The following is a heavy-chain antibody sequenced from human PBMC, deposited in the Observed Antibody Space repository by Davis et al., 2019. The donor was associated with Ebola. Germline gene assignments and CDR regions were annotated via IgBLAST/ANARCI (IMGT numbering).Heavy chain of an antibody. Sequence: GGSLRLSCAASGFTFSSYWMSWVRQAPGKGLEWVANIKQDGSEKYYVDSVKGRFTISRDNAKNSVYLQMNSLRDEDTAVYYCARVRMDYYYGMDVWGQGTTVIVS. J-gene: IGHJ6*02. CDR3: ARVRMDYYYGMDV. V-gene: IGHV3-7*01. CDR1: GFTFSSYW. CDR2: IKQDGSEK. D-gene: IGHD2-8*01.